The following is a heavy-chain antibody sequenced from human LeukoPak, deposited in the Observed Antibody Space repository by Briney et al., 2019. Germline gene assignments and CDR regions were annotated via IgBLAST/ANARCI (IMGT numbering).Heavy chain of an antibody. Sequence: SVNVSCMASLGTLSSYVISWVRQAPGQGLEWMGGMIPIFGTANYAQTFQGRVTITTDESTSTAYMELSSLRSEDTAVYYCAMKSLGLGYYYYYMDVWGKGTTVTVSS. V-gene: IGHV1-69*05. CDR2: MIPIFGTA. CDR1: LGTLSSYV. J-gene: IGHJ6*03. D-gene: IGHD7-27*01. CDR3: AMKSLGLGYYYYYMDV.